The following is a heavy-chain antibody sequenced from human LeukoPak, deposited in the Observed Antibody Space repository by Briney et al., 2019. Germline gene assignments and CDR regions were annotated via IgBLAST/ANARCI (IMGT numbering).Heavy chain of an antibody. J-gene: IGHJ4*02. CDR3: ARGSSGGESIDY. V-gene: IGHV1-69*02. Sequence: SAKVSCKASGGTFSSYTISWVRQAPGQGLEWMGRIIPILGIANYAQKFQGRVTITADKPTSTAYMELSSLRSEDTAVYYCARGSSGGESIDYWGQGTLVTVSS. D-gene: IGHD2-21*01. CDR2: IIPILGIA. CDR1: GGTFSSYT.